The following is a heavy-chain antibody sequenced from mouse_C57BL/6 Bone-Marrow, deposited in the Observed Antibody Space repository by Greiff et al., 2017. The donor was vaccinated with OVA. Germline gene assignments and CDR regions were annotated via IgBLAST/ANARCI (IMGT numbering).Heavy chain of an antibody. CDR1: GYTFTSYW. V-gene: IGHV1-64*01. J-gene: IGHJ1*03. CDR3: ASYGSSTWYFDV. Sequence: VQLQQPGAELVKPGASVKLSCKASGYTFTSYWMHWVKQRPGQGLEWIGMIHPNSGSTNYNEKFKSKATLTVDKSSSTAYMQLSSLTSEASAVDYCASYGSSTWYFDVWGTGTTVTVSS. CDR2: IHPNSGST. D-gene: IGHD1-1*01.